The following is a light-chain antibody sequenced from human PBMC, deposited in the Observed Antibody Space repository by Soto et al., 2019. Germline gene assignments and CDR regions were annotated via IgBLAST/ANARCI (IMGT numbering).Light chain of an antibody. Sequence: EIVLTQSPGTLSLSPGERATLSCRASQSVRSNYLAWYQQKPGQAPRLLIYGASSRATGIPDRFSGTGSGTDCTLTISRLEPEDVAVYYCQQYGGSPYTFGQGTKLEIK. CDR2: GAS. V-gene: IGKV3-20*01. CDR1: QSVRSNY. CDR3: QQYGGSPYT. J-gene: IGKJ2*01.